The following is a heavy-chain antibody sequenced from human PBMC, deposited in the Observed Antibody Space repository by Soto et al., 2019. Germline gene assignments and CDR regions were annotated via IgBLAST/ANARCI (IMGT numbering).Heavy chain of an antibody. Sequence: KPSETLSLTCTVSGCSISSSSYYWGWIRQPPGKGLEWIGSIYYSGSTYYNPSLKSRVTISVDTSKNQFSLKLSSVTAADTAVYYCARSRVWSGYLYYYYGMDVWGQGTTVTVSS. V-gene: IGHV4-39*01. CDR1: GCSISSSSYY. CDR3: ARSRVWSGYLYYYYGMDV. CDR2: IYYSGST. D-gene: IGHD3-3*01. J-gene: IGHJ6*02.